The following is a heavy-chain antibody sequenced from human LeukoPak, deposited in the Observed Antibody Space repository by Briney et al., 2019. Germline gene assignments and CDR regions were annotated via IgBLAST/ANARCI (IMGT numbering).Heavy chain of an antibody. V-gene: IGHV1-24*01. J-gene: IGHJ3*02. CDR2: FDPEDGET. D-gene: IGHD3-10*01. CDR3: ATSSYYYGSGSLDAFDI. Sequence: ASVKVSCKVSGYTLTELSMHWVRQAPGKGLEWMGGFDPEDGETIYAQKFQGRVTMTEDTSTDTAYMGLSSLRSEDTAVYYCATSSYYYGSGSLDAFDIWGQGTMVTVSS. CDR1: GYTLTELS.